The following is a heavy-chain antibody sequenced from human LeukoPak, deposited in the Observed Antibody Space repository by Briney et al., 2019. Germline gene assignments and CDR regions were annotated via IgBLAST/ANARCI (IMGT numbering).Heavy chain of an antibody. CDR2: INHSGST. V-gene: IGHV4-34*01. Sequence: GSLRLSCAASGFTFTSNAMGWVRQAPGKGLEWIGEINHSGSTNYNPSLKSRVTISVDTSKNQFSLKLSSVTAADTAVYYCARHLAPGDKPFDYWGQGTLVTVSS. CDR3: ARHLAPGDKPFDY. CDR1: GFTFTSNA. J-gene: IGHJ4*02. D-gene: IGHD4-17*01.